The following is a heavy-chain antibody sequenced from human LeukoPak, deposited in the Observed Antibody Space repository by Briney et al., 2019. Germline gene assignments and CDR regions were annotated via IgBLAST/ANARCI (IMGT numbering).Heavy chain of an antibody. CDR3: ARVGITIFGVVTYFDY. CDR1: GYTFTGYY. CDR2: INPNSGGT. D-gene: IGHD3-3*01. Sequence: ASVKVSCKASGYTFTGYYMHWVRQAPGQGLEWMGWINPNSGGTNYAQKFQGRVTMTRDTSISTAYMELSRLRSDDTAVYYCARVGITIFGVVTYFDYWGQGTLVTVSS. V-gene: IGHV1-2*02. J-gene: IGHJ4*02.